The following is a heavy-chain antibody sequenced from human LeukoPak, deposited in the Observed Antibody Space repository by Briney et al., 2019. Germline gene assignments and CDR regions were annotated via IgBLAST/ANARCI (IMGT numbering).Heavy chain of an antibody. Sequence: GRSLRLSCAASGFTSSIYAMVWVRQPPGKGLEWVAVTSYDESNKYYADSVKGRFTISRDNSNNTLYLQMNSLRPEDTAVYYCARDWGVECWGQGTLVTVSS. CDR3: ARDWGVEC. D-gene: IGHD3-16*01. J-gene: IGHJ4*02. CDR1: GFTSSIYA. CDR2: TSYDESNK. V-gene: IGHV3-30*03.